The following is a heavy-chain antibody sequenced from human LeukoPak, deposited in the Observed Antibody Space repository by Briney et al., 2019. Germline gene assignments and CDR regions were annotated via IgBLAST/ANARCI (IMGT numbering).Heavy chain of an antibody. D-gene: IGHD2-15*01. Sequence: GGSLRLSCAASGFSFSVYWMTWVRQAPGTGLEWVANINPAGSETYYVDPVKGRFSISRDNAKNLVYLQMNSLRAEDTAVYHCARFGYVAAVDVWGQGTPVTVSS. CDR1: GFSFSVYW. CDR2: INPAGSET. CDR3: ARFGYVAAVDV. J-gene: IGHJ4*02. V-gene: IGHV3-7*01.